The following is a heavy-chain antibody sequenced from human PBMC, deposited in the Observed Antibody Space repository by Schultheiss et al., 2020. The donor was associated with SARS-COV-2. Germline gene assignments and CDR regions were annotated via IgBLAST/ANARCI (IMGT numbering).Heavy chain of an antibody. V-gene: IGHV4-34*11. D-gene: IGHD1-1*01. CDR1: GGSFSGYY. Sequence: SETLSLTCAVYGGSFSGYYWSWIRQPPGKGLEWIGYIYYSGSTNYNPSLKSRVTISVDTSKNQFSLKLSSVTAADTAVYYCARGQNPGTNWFDPWGQGTLVTVSS. CDR2: IYYSGST. J-gene: IGHJ5*02. CDR3: ARGQNPGTNWFDP.